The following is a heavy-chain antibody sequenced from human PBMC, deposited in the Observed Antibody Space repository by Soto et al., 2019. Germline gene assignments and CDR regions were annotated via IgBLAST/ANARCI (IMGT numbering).Heavy chain of an antibody. V-gene: IGHV3-15*01. CDR1: GFTFSTAC. D-gene: IGHD3-22*01. J-gene: IGHJ4*02. CDR3: STGYYDSSGSGDC. CDR2: IKSKTDGGTT. Sequence: GGSLSLSCAASGFTFSTACMSLVIQAPGKGLEWVGRIKSKTDGGTTDLAAPVKGRFTIARDDSRNTLYLQMSSLNSQDTAVYYCSTGYYDSSGSGDCWGQGTLVT.